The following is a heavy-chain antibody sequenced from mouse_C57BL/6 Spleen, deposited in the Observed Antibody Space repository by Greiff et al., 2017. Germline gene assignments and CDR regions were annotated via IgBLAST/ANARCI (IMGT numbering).Heavy chain of an antibody. CDR3: ARCHYYGSRNDYAMDY. CDR1: GYTFTSYW. CDR2: IHPNSGST. J-gene: IGHJ4*01. Sequence: QVQLQQPGAELVKPGASVKLSCKASGYTFTSYWMHWVKQRPGQGLEWIGMIHPNSGSTNYNEKFKSKATLTVDKSSSTAYMQLSSLTSEDSAVYYCARCHYYGSRNDYAMDYWGQGTSVTVSS. V-gene: IGHV1-64*01. D-gene: IGHD1-1*01.